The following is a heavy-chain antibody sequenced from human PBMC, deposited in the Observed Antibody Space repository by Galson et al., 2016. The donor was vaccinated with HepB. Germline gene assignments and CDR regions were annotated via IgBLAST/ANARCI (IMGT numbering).Heavy chain of an antibody. V-gene: IGHV3-23*01. CDR2: IDARGGT. CDR1: GFTFSDYA. D-gene: IGHD3-10*01. Sequence: SLRLSCAASGFTFSDYAMSWVRQAPGKGLEWVSGIDARGGTYYADSVTGRFAVSRDNSKNTLYLQMNSLRAEDTALYYCASHAASGSYSDYFPHWGQGTLVTVSS. CDR3: ASHAASGSYSDYFPH. J-gene: IGHJ4*02.